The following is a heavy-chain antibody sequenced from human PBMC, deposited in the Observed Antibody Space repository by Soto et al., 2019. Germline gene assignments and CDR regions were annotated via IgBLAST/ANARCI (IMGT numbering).Heavy chain of an antibody. D-gene: IGHD4-17*01. J-gene: IGHJ4*02. CDR3: ARSTVTTDYFDY. CDR2: SIPIFGTA. V-gene: IGHV1-69*01. CDR1: GGTFSSYA. Sequence: QVQLVQSGAEVKKPGSSVKVSCKASGGTFSSYAISWVRQAPGQGLEWMGGSIPIFGTANYAQKFQGRVTITADESTSTAYMELSSLRSADTAVYYCARSTVTTDYFDYWGQGTLVTVSS.